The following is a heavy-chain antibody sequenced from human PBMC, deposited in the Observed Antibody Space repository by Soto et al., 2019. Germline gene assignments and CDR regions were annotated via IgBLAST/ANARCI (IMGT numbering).Heavy chain of an antibody. D-gene: IGHD3-16*01. CDR2: IYYSGST. CDR1: GGSISSSSFH. Sequence: PSETLSLTCTVSGGSISSSSFHWGWIRQPPGKGLEWIGSIYYSGSTYYSPSLKSRVTISVDTSKNQFSLKLSSVTAADTAVYYCARRWGPVFDYWGQGTLVTVSS. CDR3: ARRWGPVFDY. J-gene: IGHJ4*02. V-gene: IGHV4-39*01.